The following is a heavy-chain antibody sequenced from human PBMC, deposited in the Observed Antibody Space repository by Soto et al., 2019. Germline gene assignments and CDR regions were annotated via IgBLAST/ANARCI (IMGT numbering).Heavy chain of an antibody. CDR1: GFTFSSYA. V-gene: IGHV3-30-3*01. CDR3: ARDRGYCSSTSCYGWFDP. CDR2: IAYDGSNK. D-gene: IGHD2-2*01. Sequence: QVQLVESGGGVVQPGRSLRLSCAASGFTFSSYAMHWVRQAPGKGLEWVAVIAYDGSNKYYADSVKGRFTISRDNSNNSLYLQINSLSAEDTAVYYCARDRGYCSSTSCYGWFDPWAQGTLVTVSS. J-gene: IGHJ5*02.